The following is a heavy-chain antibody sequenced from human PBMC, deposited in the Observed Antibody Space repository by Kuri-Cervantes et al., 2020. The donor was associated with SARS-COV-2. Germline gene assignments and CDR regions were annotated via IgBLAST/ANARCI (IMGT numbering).Heavy chain of an antibody. J-gene: IGHJ1*01. D-gene: IGHD6-13*01. CDR1: GFSLSRYT. V-gene: IGHV3-21*01. CDR2: ISGSGSYI. CDR3: ALMEQQPSGDFQH. Sequence: GGSLRLSCAASGFSLSRYTMNWVRRAPGKALEWVSSISGSGSYIYYADSVKGRFTISRDNSKNTLYLQMNSLRAEDTAVYYCALMEQQPSGDFQHWGQGTLVTVSS.